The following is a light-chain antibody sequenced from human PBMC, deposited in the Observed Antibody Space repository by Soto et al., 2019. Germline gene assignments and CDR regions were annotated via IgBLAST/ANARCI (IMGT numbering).Light chain of an antibody. CDR1: QTISSW. J-gene: IGKJ1*01. Sequence: DIQMTQSPSTLSGSVGDRVTITCRASQTISSWLAWYQQKPGKAPKLLIYKASTLKSGVPSRFSGSGSGTEFTLTISSLQPDHFATYYCQHYNSYSETLGQRTKVDIK. V-gene: IGKV1-5*03. CDR3: QHYNSYSET. CDR2: KAS.